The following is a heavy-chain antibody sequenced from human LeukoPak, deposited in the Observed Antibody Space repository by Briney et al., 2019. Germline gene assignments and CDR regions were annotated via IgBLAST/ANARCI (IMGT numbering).Heavy chain of an antibody. V-gene: IGHV3-73*01. J-gene: IGHJ2*01. CDR1: GFTFSGSA. CDR2: IRSKANSYAT. Sequence: PGGSLRLSCAASGFTFSGSAVHWVRQASGKGLEWVGRIRSKANSYATAYAASVKGRFTISRDDSKNTAYLQMNSLKTEDTAVYYCTRSRDVSIWYFDLWGRGTLVTVSS. CDR3: TRSRDVSIWYFDL. D-gene: IGHD2-21*01.